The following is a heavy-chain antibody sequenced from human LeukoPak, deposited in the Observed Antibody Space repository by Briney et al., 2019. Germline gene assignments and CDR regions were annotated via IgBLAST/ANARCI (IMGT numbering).Heavy chain of an antibody. CDR3: ARRDPDSEGVDV. CDR1: GGSIRSYY. D-gene: IGHD1-26*01. CDR2: IHYSGGT. Sequence: PSETLSLTCIVSGGSIRSYYWSWIRQSPGKGLEWIGYIHYSGGTNYNPSLKSRVAISVDTSKNQFSLNLNSVTAADTAIYYCARRDPDSEGVDVWGQGTTVTVSS. V-gene: IGHV4-59*01. J-gene: IGHJ6*02.